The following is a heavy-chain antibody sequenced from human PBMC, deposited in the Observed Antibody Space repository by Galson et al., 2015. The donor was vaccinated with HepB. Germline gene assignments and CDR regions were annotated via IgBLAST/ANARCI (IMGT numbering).Heavy chain of an antibody. CDR2: INPSGGST. CDR1: GYTFTSYY. CDR3: AREGGTDYYDSSGYLGAFDI. Sequence: VKVSCKASGYTFTSYYMHWVRQAPGQGLEWMGIINPSGGSTSYAQKLQGRVTMTRDTSTSTVYMELSSLRSEDTAVYYCAREGGTDYYDSSGYLGAFDIWGQGTMVTVSS. J-gene: IGHJ3*02. V-gene: IGHV1-46*04. D-gene: IGHD3-22*01.